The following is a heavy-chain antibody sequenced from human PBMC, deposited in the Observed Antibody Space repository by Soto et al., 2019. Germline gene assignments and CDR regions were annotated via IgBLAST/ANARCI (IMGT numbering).Heavy chain of an antibody. Sequence: QVQLQASGPGLVKPSETLSLTCTVSGASMNSYHWSWIRQPAGKGLEWIGHIHSSGSTNYNPSLKSGVMMSVDTSKNQFSLRLMSLTAADTAVYYCARDQGVAAAGITWFDPRGQGSLVTVSS. CDR1: GASMNSYH. CDR3: ARDQGVAAAGITWFDP. V-gene: IGHV4-4*07. CDR2: IHSSGST. D-gene: IGHD6-13*01. J-gene: IGHJ5*02.